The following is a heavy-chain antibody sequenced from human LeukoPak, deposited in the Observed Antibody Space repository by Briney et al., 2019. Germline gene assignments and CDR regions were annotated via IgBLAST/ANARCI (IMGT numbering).Heavy chain of an antibody. J-gene: IGHJ4*02. V-gene: IGHV4-34*01. CDR1: GGSFSGYY. CDR3: AKSIAAAGRGDY. D-gene: IGHD6-13*01. Sequence: SPETLSLTCAVYGGSFSGYYWSWIRQPPGKGLEWIGGINHSGSTNYNPSLKSRVTISVDTSKNQFSPKLSSVTAADTAVYYCAKSIAAAGRGDYWGQGTLVTVSS. CDR2: INHSGST.